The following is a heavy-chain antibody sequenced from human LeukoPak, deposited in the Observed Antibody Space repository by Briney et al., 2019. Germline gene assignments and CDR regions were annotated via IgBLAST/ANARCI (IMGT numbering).Heavy chain of an antibody. CDR1: GFTFTNYW. J-gene: IGHJ4*02. V-gene: IGHV3-74*01. CDR2: INSNGTSA. Sequence: PGGSLRLSCAASGFTFTNYWIHWVRQAPGKGLVWVSHINSNGTSATYADFVKGRLTISRDNAKNTVYLQMNSLRAEDTAVYYCARGGVGCFDYWGQGALVTVSS. CDR3: ARGGVGCFDY. D-gene: IGHD6-19*01.